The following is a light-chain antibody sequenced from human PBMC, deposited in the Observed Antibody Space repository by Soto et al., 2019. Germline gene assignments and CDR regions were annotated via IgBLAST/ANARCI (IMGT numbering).Light chain of an antibody. CDR3: QQGQSFPWT. Sequence: IQMTQSPSSVSASVGDRVTITCRASQSISRYLAWFQQKPGRAPQLLISTVSTLQSGVPSRFSGSGSGTDFTLTISSLQPEDFATYYCQQGQSFPWTFGQGTKVDIK. CDR1: QSISRY. J-gene: IGKJ1*01. CDR2: TVS. V-gene: IGKV1-12*01.